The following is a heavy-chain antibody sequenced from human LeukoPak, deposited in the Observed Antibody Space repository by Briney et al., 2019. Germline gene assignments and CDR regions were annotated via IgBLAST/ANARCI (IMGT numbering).Heavy chain of an antibody. CDR1: GFLVRHNY. V-gene: IGHV3-53*01. D-gene: IGHD7-27*01. Sequence: GGSLRLSCAASGFLVRHNYMSWVRQAPGRGLEWVSIIYNSGNTDYADSVKGRFTVSRDTSKNTLFLQMNDLRVDDTAIYYCARDPGVGLDLWGRGTLVSV. J-gene: IGHJ2*01. CDR3: ARDPGVGLDL. CDR2: IYNSGNT.